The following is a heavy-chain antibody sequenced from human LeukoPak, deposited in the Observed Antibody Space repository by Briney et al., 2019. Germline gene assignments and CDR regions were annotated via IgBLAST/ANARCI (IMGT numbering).Heavy chain of an antibody. Sequence: GGSLRLSCAASGFTFSSYWMHWVRHAPGKGLVWVSRINTDGSSTSYADSVKGRFTISRDNAKNSLYLQMNSLRAEDTAVYYCARRGDSSGYLFDYWGQGTLVTVSS. V-gene: IGHV3-74*01. J-gene: IGHJ4*02. D-gene: IGHD3-22*01. CDR3: ARRGDSSGYLFDY. CDR1: GFTFSSYW. CDR2: INTDGSST.